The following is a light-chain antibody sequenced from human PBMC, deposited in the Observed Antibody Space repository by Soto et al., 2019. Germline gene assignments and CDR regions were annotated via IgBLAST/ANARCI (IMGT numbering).Light chain of an antibody. J-gene: IGKJ1*01. CDR2: ATS. CDR3: QQSYSTPPGT. V-gene: IGKV1-39*01. CDR1: QSISTY. Sequence: DIQMTQSPSSLSASVGDRFTITCRASQSISTYLIWYQQKPGKAPKLLIYATSSLQSGVPSRFSGSGSGTDFTLTISSLQPEDFATYYCQQSYSTPPGTFGQGTKGDIK.